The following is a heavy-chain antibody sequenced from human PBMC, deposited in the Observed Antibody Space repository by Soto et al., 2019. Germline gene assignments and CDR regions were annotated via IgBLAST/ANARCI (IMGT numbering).Heavy chain of an antibody. V-gene: IGHV3-48*02. J-gene: IGHJ4*02. D-gene: IGHD3-3*01. CDR2: ISSSGSTI. CDR3: ARDRSTIFGVVTPIDY. CDR1: GFTFSPYG. Sequence: GSLRLSCVASGFTFSPYGMNWVRQAPGKGLEWVSYISSSGSTIHYADSVRGRFTVSRDNVKNTLYLEMNGLRDEDTAVYYCARDRSTIFGVVTPIDYWGQGTLVTVS.